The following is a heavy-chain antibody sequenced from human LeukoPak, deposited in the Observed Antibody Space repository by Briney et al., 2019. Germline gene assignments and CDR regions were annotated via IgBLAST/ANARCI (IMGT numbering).Heavy chain of an antibody. CDR3: AREGYYDSSGYY. CDR1: GFTFSSYA. J-gene: IGHJ4*02. Sequence: AGGSLRLSCAASGFTFSSYAMHWVRQAPGKGLEWVAVISYDGSNKYYADSVKGRFTISRDNSKNTLYLQMNSLRAEDTAVYYCAREGYYDSSGYYWGRGTLVTVSS. V-gene: IGHV3-30-3*01. D-gene: IGHD3-22*01. CDR2: ISYDGSNK.